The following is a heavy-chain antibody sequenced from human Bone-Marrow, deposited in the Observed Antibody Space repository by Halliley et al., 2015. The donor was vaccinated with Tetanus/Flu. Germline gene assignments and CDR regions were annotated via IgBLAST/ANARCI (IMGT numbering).Heavy chain of an antibody. J-gene: IGHJ4*02. D-gene: IGHD6-19*01. CDR3: ARVRLASASGWIANFDY. CDR2: IWSDGSDK. V-gene: IGHV3-33*01. Sequence: IWSDGSDKYYEDSVKGRFTISRDNSKSTLYLQMISLRAEDTAVYYCARVRLASASGWIANFDYWGQGTLVTVSS.